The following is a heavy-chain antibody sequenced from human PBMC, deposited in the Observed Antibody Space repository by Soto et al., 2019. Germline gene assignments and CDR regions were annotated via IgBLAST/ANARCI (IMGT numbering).Heavy chain of an antibody. V-gene: IGHV4-34*01. CDR1: GGSFSGYY. CDR3: ARERGDSSSLYYYGMDV. CDR2: INHSGST. Sequence: SETLSLTCAVYGGSFSGYYWSWIRQPPGKGLEWIGEINHSGSTNYNPSLKSRVTISVDTSKNQFSLKLSSVTAADTAVYYCARERGDSSSLYYYGMDVWGQGTTVTVSS. D-gene: IGHD6-6*01. J-gene: IGHJ6*02.